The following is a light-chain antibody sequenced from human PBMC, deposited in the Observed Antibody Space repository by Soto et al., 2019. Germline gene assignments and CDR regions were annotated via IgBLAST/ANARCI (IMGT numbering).Light chain of an antibody. CDR2: GAS. J-gene: IGKJ2*01. V-gene: IGKV3-15*01. CDR3: QQYKNWPPYT. CDR1: QSVSSD. Sequence: EIVMTQSPATLSVSPWERATLSCRASQSVSSDLAWYQHKPGQAPRLLIYGASTRATAIPARFSGSGSGTEFTLTISSLQSEDFAVYYCQQYKNWPPYTFGHGNKLEIK.